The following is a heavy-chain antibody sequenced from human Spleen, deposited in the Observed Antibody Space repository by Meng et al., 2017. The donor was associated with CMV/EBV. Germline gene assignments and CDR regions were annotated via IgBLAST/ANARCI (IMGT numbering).Heavy chain of an antibody. CDR1: GGSISSYY. CDR2: IYTSGSS. CDR3: ARTLSAAPYDTSWYYFDY. Sequence: QVQRQESGPGLVNPSETLSFTCTVSGGSISSYYWSWIRQPAGKGLEWIGRIYTSGSSNYNPSLKSRVTMSVDTSKNQFSLKLSSVTAADTAVYYCARTLSAAPYDTSWYYFDYWGQGTLVTVSS. V-gene: IGHV4-4*07. J-gene: IGHJ4*02. D-gene: IGHD3-9*01.